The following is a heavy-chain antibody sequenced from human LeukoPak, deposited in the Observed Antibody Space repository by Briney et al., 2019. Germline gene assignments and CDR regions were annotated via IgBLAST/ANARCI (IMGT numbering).Heavy chain of an antibody. CDR2: MRRKANSYTT. V-gene: IGHV3-73*01. D-gene: IGHD3-22*01. Sequence: GGSLRLACAAYGFTFSGSAMGWVRQAGGKGRGWVGRMRRKANSYTTAYGGSVKEMLTISRDDSKNTAYLQMNSLKTEDTAVYYCTSPYYYDSSGYYSHNDYWGQGTLVTVSS. J-gene: IGHJ4*02. CDR1: GFTFSGSA. CDR3: TSPYYYDSSGYYSHNDY.